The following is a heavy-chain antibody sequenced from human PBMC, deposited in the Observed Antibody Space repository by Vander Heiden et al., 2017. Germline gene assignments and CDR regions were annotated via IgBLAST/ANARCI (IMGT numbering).Heavy chain of an antibody. CDR2: ISPGSDSI. J-gene: IGHJ4*02. Sequence: EVQLLESGGGLVQPGGSLRVSCAASGFAFSSYYMIWSRQAPGKGLEWVSGISPGSDSIYYVDSVKGRFTISRDNSKNTLYLQMNSLRAEDTAIYYCANYGRLRFLIDYWGQGTLVTVSS. D-gene: IGHD3-3*01. CDR1: GFAFSSYY. V-gene: IGHV3-23*01. CDR3: ANYGRLRFLIDY.